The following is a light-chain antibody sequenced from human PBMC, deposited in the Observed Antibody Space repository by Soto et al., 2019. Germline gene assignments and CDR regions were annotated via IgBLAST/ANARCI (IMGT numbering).Light chain of an antibody. CDR3: QQYGRSPGLFT. CDR1: QSVSNTY. Sequence: EIVLTQSPGTLSLSPGERATLSCRAGQSVSNTYLAWYQQKPGQAPRLLIYDASSRATGIPDRFSGSGSGTDFTLTISRLEPEDFAVYYCQQYGRSPGLFTFGPGTKVDIK. V-gene: IGKV3-20*01. J-gene: IGKJ3*01. CDR2: DAS.